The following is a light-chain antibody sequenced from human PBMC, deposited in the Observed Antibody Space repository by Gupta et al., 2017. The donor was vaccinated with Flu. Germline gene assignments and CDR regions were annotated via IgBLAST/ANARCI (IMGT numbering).Light chain of an antibody. CDR1: NSNIGINY. CDR3: ATWDDSLIAVV. Sequence: QSVLTQPPSTSGTPGQRVTFSCSGGNSNIGINYVYWYQQLPGAAPKLIIYKSNQRPSGVPYRFSGSKSVTSASLSISGLRAEDEAEYYCATWDDSLIAVVFGGGTKLTVL. V-gene: IGLV1-47*01. CDR2: KSN. J-gene: IGLJ2*01.